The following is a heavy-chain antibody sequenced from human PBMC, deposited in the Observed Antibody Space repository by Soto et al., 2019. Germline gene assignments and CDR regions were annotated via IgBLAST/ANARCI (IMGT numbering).Heavy chain of an antibody. CDR2: IYHSGST. CDR1: GGSISSSNW. CDR3: ARRDRNYDILTGSSYYSGMDV. D-gene: IGHD3-9*01. Sequence: QVQLQESGPGLVKPSGTLSLTCAVSGGSISSSNWWSWVRQPPGKGLEWIGEIYHSGSTNYNPSLKSRVTISVDKSKNQFSLKLSSVTAADTAVYYCARRDRNYDILTGSSYYSGMDVWGQGTTVTVSS. J-gene: IGHJ6*02. V-gene: IGHV4-4*02.